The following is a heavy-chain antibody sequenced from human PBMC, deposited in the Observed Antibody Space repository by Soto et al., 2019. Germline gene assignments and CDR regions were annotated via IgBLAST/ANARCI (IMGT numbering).Heavy chain of an antibody. CDR1: GFTFSSYG. CDR3: AKVPNYGDYVSYFDY. V-gene: IGHV3-30*18. Sequence: PGGSLRLSCAASGFTFSSYGMHWVRQAPGKGLEWVAVISYDGSNKYYADSVKGRFTISRDNPKNTLYLQMNSLRAEDTAVYYCAKVPNYGDYVSYFDYWGQGTLVTVSS. D-gene: IGHD4-17*01. J-gene: IGHJ4*02. CDR2: ISYDGSNK.